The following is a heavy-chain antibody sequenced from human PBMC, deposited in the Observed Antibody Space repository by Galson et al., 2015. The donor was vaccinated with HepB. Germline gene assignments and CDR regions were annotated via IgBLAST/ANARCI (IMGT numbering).Heavy chain of an antibody. J-gene: IGHJ4*02. CDR3: AKDTRRDSVRFGSYYDSSGYDY. V-gene: IGHV3-30*04. D-gene: IGHD3-22*01. CDR1: GFTFSSYA. CDR2: ISYDGSNK. Sequence: SLRLSCAASGFTFSSYAMHWVRQAPGKGLEWVAVISYDGSNKYYADSVKGRFTISRDNSKNTLYLQMNSLRAEDTAEYYCAKDTRRDSVRFGSYYDSSGYDYWGQGTLVTVSS.